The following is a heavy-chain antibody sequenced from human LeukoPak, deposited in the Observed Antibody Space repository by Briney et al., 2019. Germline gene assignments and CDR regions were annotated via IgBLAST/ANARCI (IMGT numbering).Heavy chain of an antibody. CDR2: INWNGDST. D-gene: IGHD2-15*01. V-gene: IGHV3-20*04. CDR1: GFSFDDYG. Sequence: PGGSLRLSCAASGFSFDDYGLTWVRQAPGKGLEWVSGINWNGDSTDYADSVKGRFTIPRDNAKNSLYLQMNSLRAEDTALYYCARGLHYACSGGTCFLDYWGQGTLVTVSS. CDR3: ARGLHYACSGGTCFLDY. J-gene: IGHJ4*02.